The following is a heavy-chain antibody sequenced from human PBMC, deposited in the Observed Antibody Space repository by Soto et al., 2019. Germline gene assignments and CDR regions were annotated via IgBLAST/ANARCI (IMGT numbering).Heavy chain of an antibody. Sequence: ESGGGVVQPGRSLRLSCAASGFTFSSYGMHWVRQAPGKGLEWVAVIWYDGSNKYYADSVKGRFTISRDNSKNTLYLQMNSLRAEDTAVYYCARDGNYYDSSGYYAIDYWGQGTLVTVSS. CDR2: IWYDGSNK. J-gene: IGHJ4*02. CDR3: ARDGNYYDSSGYYAIDY. V-gene: IGHV3-33*01. D-gene: IGHD3-22*01. CDR1: GFTFSSYG.